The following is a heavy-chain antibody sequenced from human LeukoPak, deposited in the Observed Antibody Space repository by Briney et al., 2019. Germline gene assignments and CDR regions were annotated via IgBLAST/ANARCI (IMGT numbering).Heavy chain of an antibody. J-gene: IGHJ4*02. CDR3: ATRSIATAGTIIVS. CDR1: GFTFSDYY. V-gene: IGHV3-11*06. Sequence: GGSLRLSCAASGFTFSDYYMSWIRQAPGKGLEWVSYISGSGSYTNYADYVKGRFTISRDNAKNSLHLQMNSLRAEDTAVYCGATRSIATAGTIIVSWGQGTLVTVSS. D-gene: IGHD6-13*01. CDR2: ISGSGSYT.